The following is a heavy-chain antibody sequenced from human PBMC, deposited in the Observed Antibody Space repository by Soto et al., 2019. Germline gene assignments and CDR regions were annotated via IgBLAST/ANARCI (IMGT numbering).Heavy chain of an antibody. V-gene: IGHV3-74*01. J-gene: IGHJ4*02. CDR2: INSDGSRT. Sequence: PGGSLRLSCAASGFTFSSYWMHWVRQAPGKELVWVSRINSDGSRTSYADSAKGRFTISRDNAKNTVYLQMNSLRAEDTAVYYCARGDGDYYDGNGYLGRHWGQGTLVTVS. CDR1: GFTFSSYW. CDR3: ARGDGDYYDGNGYLGRH. D-gene: IGHD3-22*01.